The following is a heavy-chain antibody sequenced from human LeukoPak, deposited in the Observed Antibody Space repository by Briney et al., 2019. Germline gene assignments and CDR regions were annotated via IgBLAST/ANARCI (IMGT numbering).Heavy chain of an antibody. V-gene: IGHV4-34*01. CDR2: INHSGST. Sequence: TSETLSLTCAVYGGSFSGYYWSWIRQPPGKGLEWIGEINHSGSTNYNPSLKSRVTISVDTSKNQFSLKLSSVTAADTAVYYCARDPGYYGSGSYYAPYYAFDIWGQGTMVTVSS. CDR1: GGSFSGYY. CDR3: ARDPGYYGSGSYYAPYYAFDI. D-gene: IGHD3-10*01. J-gene: IGHJ3*02.